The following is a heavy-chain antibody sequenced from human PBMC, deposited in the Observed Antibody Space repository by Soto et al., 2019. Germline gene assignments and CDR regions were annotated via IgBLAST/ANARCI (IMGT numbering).Heavy chain of an antibody. V-gene: IGHV1-3*01. CDR1: GYTFTSYA. CDR2: INAGNGNT. Sequence: QVQLVQSGAEVKKPGASVKVSCKASGYTFTSYAMHWVRQAPGQRLEWMGWINAGNGNTKYSQKFQGRVTITRDTSXXTXYXXLSSLRSEDTAVYYCAREQFTMVRGVYYYYYGMDVWGQGTTVTVSS. CDR3: AREQFTMVRGVYYYYYGMDV. J-gene: IGHJ6*02. D-gene: IGHD3-10*01.